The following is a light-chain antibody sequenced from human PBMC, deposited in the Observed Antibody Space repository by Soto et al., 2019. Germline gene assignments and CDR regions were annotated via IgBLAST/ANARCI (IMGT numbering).Light chain of an antibody. CDR3: QHYNSYSEA. V-gene: IGKV1-5*03. J-gene: IGKJ1*01. CDR1: QTISSW. Sequence: IQMTQSPSTLSRSVGDRVTITCRASQTISSWLAWYQQKPGKAPKLLIYKASTLQSGVPSRFSGSGSGTEFTLTISSLQPDDFATYYCQHYNSYSEAFGQGTKVDI. CDR2: KAS.